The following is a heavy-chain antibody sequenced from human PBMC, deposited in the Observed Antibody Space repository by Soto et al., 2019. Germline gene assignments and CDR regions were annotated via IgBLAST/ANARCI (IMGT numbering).Heavy chain of an antibody. CDR1: GFTFSSYA. CDR2: ISSNGGST. CDR3: VNVQDGGYFDY. J-gene: IGHJ4*02. Sequence: GGSLRLSCSASGFTFSSYAMHWVRQAPGKGLEYVSAISSNGGSTYYADSVKGRFTISRDNSKNTLYLQMSSLRAEDTAVYYCVNVQDGGYFDYWGQGTLVTVSS. V-gene: IGHV3-64D*06. D-gene: IGHD3-10*01.